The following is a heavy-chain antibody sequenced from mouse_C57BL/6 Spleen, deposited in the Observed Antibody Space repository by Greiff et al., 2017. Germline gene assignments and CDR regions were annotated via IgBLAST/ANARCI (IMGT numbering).Heavy chain of an antibody. CDR1: GYTFTSYW. V-gene: IGHV1-59*01. CDR2: IDPSDSYT. Sequence: VQLQQPGAELVRPGTSVKLSCKASGYTFTSYWMHWVKQRPGQGLEWIGVIDPSDSYTNYNQKFKGKATLTVDTSSSTAYMQLSSLTSEDSAVYYCARDTTVVPYFDYWGQGTTLTVSS. CDR3: ARDTTVVPYFDY. D-gene: IGHD1-1*01. J-gene: IGHJ2*01.